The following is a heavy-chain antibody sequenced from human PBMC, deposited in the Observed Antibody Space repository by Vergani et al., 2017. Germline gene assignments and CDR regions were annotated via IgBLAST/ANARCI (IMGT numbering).Heavy chain of an antibody. CDR2: IDPSDSYT. J-gene: IGHJ2*01. D-gene: IGHD2-21*02. Sequence: EVQLVQSGAEVKKPGESLRISCKGSGYSFTSYWISWVRQMPGKGLEWMGRIDPSDSYTNYSPTFQGHVTISADKSISTAYLQWSSLKASDTAMYYCARPSRAYCGGDCYSWXFDLWGRGTLVTVSS. CDR1: GYSFTSYW. CDR3: ARPSRAYCGGDCYSWXFDL. V-gene: IGHV5-10-1*01.